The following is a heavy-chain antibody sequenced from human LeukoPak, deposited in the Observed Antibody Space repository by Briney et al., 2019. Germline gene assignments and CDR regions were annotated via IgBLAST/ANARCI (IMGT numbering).Heavy chain of an antibody. CDR2: ISSSSSYI. CDR3: ARDVDDYVWGSYRYVWDY. V-gene: IGHV3-21*01. Sequence: PGGSLRLSCAASGFTFSSYSMNWVRQAPGRGLEWVSSISSSSSYIYYADSVKGRFTISRDNAKNSLYLQMNSLRAEDTAVYYCARDVDDYVWGSYRYVWDYWGQGTLVTASS. J-gene: IGHJ4*02. CDR1: GFTFSSYS. D-gene: IGHD3-16*02.